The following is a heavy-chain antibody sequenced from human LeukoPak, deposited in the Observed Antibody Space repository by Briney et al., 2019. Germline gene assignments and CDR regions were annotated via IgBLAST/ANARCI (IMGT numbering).Heavy chain of an antibody. V-gene: IGHV1-18*01. CDR1: GYTFTSYG. CDR3: ARSSGSYPYYYYYMDV. D-gene: IGHD1-26*01. CDR2: ISAYNGNT. Sequence: ASVTVSCKASGYTFTSYGISWVRQAPGQGLEWMGWISAYNGNTNYAQKLQGRVTMTTDTSTSTAYMELRSLRSDDTAVYYCARSSGSYPYYYYYMDVWGKGTTVTVSS. J-gene: IGHJ6*03.